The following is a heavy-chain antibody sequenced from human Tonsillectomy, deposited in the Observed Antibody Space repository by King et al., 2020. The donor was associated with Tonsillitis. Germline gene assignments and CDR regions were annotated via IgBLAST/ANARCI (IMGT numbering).Heavy chain of an antibody. CDR2: IYTSGST. D-gene: IGHD3-10*01. CDR3: VRDSPQPLSSGSYYWFDP. J-gene: IGHJ5*02. CDR1: GGSINDYY. V-gene: IGHV4-4*07. Sequence: QLQESGPGLVKPSETLSLSCTVSGGSINDYYWSWVRQPAGKGLEWVGRIYTSGSTNYNPSLKSRVTMSVDTSKNQFSLKLRSVTAADTAIYYCVRDSPQPLSSGSYYWFDPWDQGTLVTVSS.